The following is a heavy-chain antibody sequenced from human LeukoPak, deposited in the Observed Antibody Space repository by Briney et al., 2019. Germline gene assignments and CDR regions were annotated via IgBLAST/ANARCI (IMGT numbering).Heavy chain of an antibody. Sequence: ASVKVSCKASGYTFTGYYMHWVRQAPGQGLEWMGWINPNSGGTNYAQKFQGRVTMTRDTSISTAYMELSRLRSDDTAVYYCARDGSPRYCSGGSCYREHDYWGQGTPVTVSS. J-gene: IGHJ4*02. V-gene: IGHV1-2*02. CDR3: ARDGSPRYCSGGSCYREHDY. CDR2: INPNSGGT. D-gene: IGHD2-15*01. CDR1: GYTFTGYY.